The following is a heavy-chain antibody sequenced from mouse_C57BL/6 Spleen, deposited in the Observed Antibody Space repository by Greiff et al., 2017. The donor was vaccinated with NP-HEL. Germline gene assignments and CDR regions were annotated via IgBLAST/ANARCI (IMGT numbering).Heavy chain of an antibody. CDR1: GYSITSGYY. CDR2: ISYDGSN. D-gene: IGHD4-1*01. Sequence: ESGPGLVKPSQSLSLTCSVTGYSITSGYYWNWIRQFPGNKLEWMGYISYDGSNNYNPSLKNRISITRDTSKNQFFLKLNSVTTEDTATYYCARDGGNSGPWFAYWGQGTLVTVSA. J-gene: IGHJ3*01. V-gene: IGHV3-6*01. CDR3: ARDGGNSGPWFAY.